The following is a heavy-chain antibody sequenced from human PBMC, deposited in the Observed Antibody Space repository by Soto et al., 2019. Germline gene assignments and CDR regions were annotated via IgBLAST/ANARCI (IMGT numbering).Heavy chain of an antibody. Sequence: EVQLVESGGGLVQPGGSLRLSCAASGFNFSSYDMHWVRQATGKGLEWVSAIGTAGDTYYPGSVKGRFTISRENAKNSLYLQMNSLRAEDTAVYYCAREAVIAAAGTPDPFYYYYGMDVWGQGTTVTVSS. CDR1: GFNFSSYD. CDR3: AREAVIAAAGTPDPFYYYYGMDV. V-gene: IGHV3-13*01. J-gene: IGHJ6*02. CDR2: IGTAGDT. D-gene: IGHD6-13*01.